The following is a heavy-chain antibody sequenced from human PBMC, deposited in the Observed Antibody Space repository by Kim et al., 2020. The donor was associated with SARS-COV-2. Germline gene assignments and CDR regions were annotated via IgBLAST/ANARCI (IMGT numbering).Heavy chain of an antibody. V-gene: IGHV1-69*01. J-gene: IGHJ5*02. D-gene: IGHD3-22*01. Sequence: NYAQKFQGRVTITADESTSTAYMELSSLRSEDTAVYYCARDYYDSSGYSPWGQGTLVTVSS. CDR3: ARDYYDSSGYSP.